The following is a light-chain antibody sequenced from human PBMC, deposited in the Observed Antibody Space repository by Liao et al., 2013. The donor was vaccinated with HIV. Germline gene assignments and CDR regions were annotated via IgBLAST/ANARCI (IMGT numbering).Light chain of an antibody. CDR3: QAWDSGAEVV. J-gene: IGLJ2*01. V-gene: IGLV3-1*01. CDR1: ELGDKN. Sequence: SYELAQPPSVSVSPGQTASVTCSGDELGDKNAYWYQQKPGQSPVLLIQQRNKRRSGIPERFSASKSGNTATLTITGTQTMDESDYFCQAWDSGAEVVFGGGTKLTVL. CDR2: QRN.